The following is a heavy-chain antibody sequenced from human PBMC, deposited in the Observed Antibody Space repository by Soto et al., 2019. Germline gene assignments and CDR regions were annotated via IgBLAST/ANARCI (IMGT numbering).Heavy chain of an antibody. CDR2: INPNSGGT. V-gene: IGHV1-2*04. J-gene: IGHJ6*02. CDR3: AREPPKGGAYYGMDV. Sequence: ASVKVSCKASGYTFTGYYMHWVRQAPGQGLEWMGWINPNSGGTNYAQKFQGWVTMTRDTSISTAYMELSRLRSDDTAVYYCAREPPKGGAYYGMDVWGQGTTVTVSS. CDR1: GYTFTGYY.